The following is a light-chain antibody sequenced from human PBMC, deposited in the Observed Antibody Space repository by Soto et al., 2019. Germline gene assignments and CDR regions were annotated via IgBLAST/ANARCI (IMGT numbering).Light chain of an antibody. J-gene: IGKJ1*01. CDR1: QSVSSSC. V-gene: IGKV3-20*01. CDR2: CES. Sequence: EIVFTQSPGTLSLSPGERSTLSCMAIQSVSSSCLAWYDQKPVQAPRVLIYCESTRATGIPDRLSGSGSGTDLNLTISRLETEDFEVYYCQQYGRSLTWTVGQGTKVEIK. CDR3: QQYGRSLTWT.